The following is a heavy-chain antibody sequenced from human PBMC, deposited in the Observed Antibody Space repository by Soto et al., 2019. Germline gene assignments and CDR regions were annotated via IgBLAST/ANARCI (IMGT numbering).Heavy chain of an antibody. CDR2: VYYSGTA. J-gene: IGHJ5*02. V-gene: IGHV4-59*01. CDR1: GASISNYY. D-gene: IGHD3-9*01. Sequence: PSETLSLTCTVSGASISNYYWSWIRQPPGKGLEWVGYVYYSGTASYNPSLQSRVATSVDTSKKQISLTLSSVTAADTGVYYCARENLRWFDPWGQGTLVTVSS. CDR3: ARENLRWFDP.